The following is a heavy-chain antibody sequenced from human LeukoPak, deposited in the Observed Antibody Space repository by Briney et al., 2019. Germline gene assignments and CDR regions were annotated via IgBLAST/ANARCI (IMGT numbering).Heavy chain of an antibody. CDR1: VFTFSRYS. Sequence: RGSLRLSCAASVFTFSRYSMNWVRQAPGKGLEWVSYISSSSSTIYYADSVKGRFTISRDNAKNSLYLQMNSLRDEDTAVYYCARERIMVQGVIDYWGQGTLVTVSS. V-gene: IGHV3-48*02. CDR2: ISSSSSTI. CDR3: ARERIMVQGVIDY. D-gene: IGHD3-10*01. J-gene: IGHJ4*02.